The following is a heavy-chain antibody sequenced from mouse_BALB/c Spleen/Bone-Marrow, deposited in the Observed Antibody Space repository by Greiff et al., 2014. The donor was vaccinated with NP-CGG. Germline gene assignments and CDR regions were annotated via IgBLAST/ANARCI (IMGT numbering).Heavy chain of an antibody. V-gene: IGHV1S53*02. J-gene: IGHJ2*01. CDR2: ISPGTGSI. D-gene: IGHD1-1*01. CDR3: NYYGNTFDY. Sequence: QVQLKESDAEVGKPGASVKISCKAFGYPFTDHAIHWGKQKPEQGLEWIGYISPGTGSIKYNEKFKDKVTLTADKSSSTAYMQLNSLTSEDSTVYFCNYYGNTFDYWGQGTTLTVSS. CDR1: GYPFTDHA.